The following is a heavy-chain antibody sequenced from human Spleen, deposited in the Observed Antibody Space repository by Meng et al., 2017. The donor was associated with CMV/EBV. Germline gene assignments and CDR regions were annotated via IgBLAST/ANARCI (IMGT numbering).Heavy chain of an antibody. Sequence: GESLKISCAASGFTFSNAGMSWVRQAPEKGLEWVGRIKSKTDGGTTDYAAPVKGRFTISRDDSKNTPYLQMNSLKTEDTAVYYCASAAEPQYHYYHMDVWGQGTTVTVSS. J-gene: IGHJ6*02. CDR2: IKSKTDGGTT. CDR3: ASAAEPQYHYYHMDV. CDR1: GFTFSNAG. V-gene: IGHV3-15*01. D-gene: IGHD1-14*01.